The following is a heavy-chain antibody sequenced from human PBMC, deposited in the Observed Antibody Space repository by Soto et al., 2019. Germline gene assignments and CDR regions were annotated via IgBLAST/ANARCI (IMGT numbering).Heavy chain of an antibody. V-gene: IGHV4-39*02. CDR3: ARFTPDLIHSNLWSGYYLSYFDY. CDR1: GGAISSSTYY. Sequence: QLQLRESGPGLVKPSETLSLTCSVSGGAISSSTYYWAWIRQPPGKGLEWIATIHYGGSTYYNPSLKSRVTLSMDTSKHDFSLNLPSVNASDTAIYYCARFTPDLIHSNLWSGYYLSYFDYWGQGTLVIVSA. D-gene: IGHD3-3*01. CDR2: IHYGGST. J-gene: IGHJ4*02.